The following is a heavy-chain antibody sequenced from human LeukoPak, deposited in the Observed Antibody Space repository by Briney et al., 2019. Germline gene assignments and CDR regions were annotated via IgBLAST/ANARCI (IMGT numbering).Heavy chain of an antibody. V-gene: IGHV1-18*04. D-gene: IGHD3-3*02. CDR1: GYTFTGYY. J-gene: IGHJ3*02. CDR2: ISAYNGNT. CDR3: ARDHFGIFGVVTGAFDI. Sequence: ASVKVSCKASGYTFTGYYMHWVRQAPGQGLEWMGWISAYNGNTNYAQKLQGRVTMTTDTSTSTAYMELRSLRSDDTAVYYCARDHFGIFGVVTGAFDIWGQGTMVTVSS.